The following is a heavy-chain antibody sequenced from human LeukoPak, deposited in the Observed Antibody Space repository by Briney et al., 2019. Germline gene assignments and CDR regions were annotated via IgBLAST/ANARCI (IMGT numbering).Heavy chain of an antibody. CDR1: GGTSSSYA. J-gene: IGHJ4*02. V-gene: IGHV1-69*13. CDR2: IIPIFGTA. CDR3: ASPEERSYRGSYYVY. D-gene: IGHD1-26*01. Sequence: SVKVSCKASGGTSSSYAISWVRQAPGQGLEWMGGIIPIFGTANYAQKFQGRVTITADESTSTAYMELSSLRSEDTAVYYCASPEERSYRGSYYVYWGQGTLVTVSS.